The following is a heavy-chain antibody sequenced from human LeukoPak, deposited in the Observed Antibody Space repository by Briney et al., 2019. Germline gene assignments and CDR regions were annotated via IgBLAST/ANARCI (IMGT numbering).Heavy chain of an antibody. D-gene: IGHD1-1*01. V-gene: IGHV1-24*01. CDR2: FDPEDGET. Sequence: ASVKVSCTVSGYTLTELSMHWVRQAPGKGLEWMGGFDPEDGETIYAQKFQGRVTMTEDTSTDTAYMELSSLRSEDTAVYYCATDGRDTTGTTLPGYYYYMDVWGKGTTVTVSS. CDR1: GYTLTELS. CDR3: ATDGRDTTGTTLPGYYYYMDV. J-gene: IGHJ6*03.